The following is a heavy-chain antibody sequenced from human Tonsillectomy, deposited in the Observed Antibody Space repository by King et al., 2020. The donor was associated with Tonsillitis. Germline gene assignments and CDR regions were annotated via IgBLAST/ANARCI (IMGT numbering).Heavy chain of an antibody. V-gene: IGHV4-59*08. CDR3: ARQFRKLGDNWFDP. D-gene: IGHD7-27*01. CDR1: GGSISSYY. CDR2: IYYSGST. Sequence: MQLQESGPGLVKPSETLSLTCTVSGGSISSYYWSWIRQPPGKGLEWIGYIYYSGSTNYNPSLKSRVTISLDTSKNQFSLKLSSVTAADTAVYYCARQFRKLGDNWFDPWGQGTLVTVSS. J-gene: IGHJ5*02.